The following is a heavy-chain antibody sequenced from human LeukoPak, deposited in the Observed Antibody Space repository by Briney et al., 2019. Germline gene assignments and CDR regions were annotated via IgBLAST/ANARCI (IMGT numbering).Heavy chain of an antibody. CDR1: GFTFSTYS. CDR2: ISDSGAM. CDR3: ARDGGYSGYDADC. D-gene: IGHD5-12*01. V-gene: IGHV3-48*01. J-gene: IGHJ4*02. Sequence: GGSLRLSCAASGFTFSTYSMKWVRQAPGKGLEWVSYISDSGAMYHADSVRGRFTISRENAQNSLFLQMNSLRAEDTAVYYCARDGGYSGYDADCWGQGTLVTVSS.